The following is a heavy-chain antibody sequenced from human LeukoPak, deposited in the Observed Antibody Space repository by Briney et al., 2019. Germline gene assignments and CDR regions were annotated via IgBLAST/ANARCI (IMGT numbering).Heavy chain of an antibody. Sequence: GSLRLSCAASGFTFSSYAMSWVRQAPGKGLEWVSAISGSGGSTYYADSVKGRFTISRDNSKNTLYLQMNSLRAEDTAVYYCVTPDRSGNYYYPNRYLGQGTLVTVSS. V-gene: IGHV3-23*01. D-gene: IGHD3-10*01. CDR1: GFTFSSYA. CDR2: ISGSGGST. CDR3: VTPDRSGNYYYPNRY. J-gene: IGHJ4*02.